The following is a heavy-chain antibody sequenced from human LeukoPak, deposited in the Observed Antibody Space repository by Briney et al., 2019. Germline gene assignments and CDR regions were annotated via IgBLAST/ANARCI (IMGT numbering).Heavy chain of an antibody. CDR2: ISAYNGNT. Sequence: ASVKVSCKASGYTFTSYGISWVRQAPGQGLEWMGWISAYNGNTNYAQKLQGRVTMTRDTSISTAYMELSRLRSDDTAVYYCAREGAMTYSWSYWGQGTLVTVSS. J-gene: IGHJ4*02. V-gene: IGHV1-18*01. CDR1: GYTFTSYG. D-gene: IGHD3-3*01. CDR3: AREGAMTYSWSY.